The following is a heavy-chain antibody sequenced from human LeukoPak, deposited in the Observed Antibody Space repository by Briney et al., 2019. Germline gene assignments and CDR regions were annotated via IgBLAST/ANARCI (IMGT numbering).Heavy chain of an antibody. V-gene: IGHV3-7*01. CDR2: INEDGSAQ. CDR1: GFTVSSFW. J-gene: IGHJ4*02. CDR3: ARDGSGSYYMDY. D-gene: IGHD1-26*01. Sequence: GGSLRLSCVTSGFTVSSFWMSWVRQAPGKGLEWVANINEDGSAQDYVDSVKGRFTISRDNSKNTLYLQMNSLRAEDTAVYYCARDGSGSYYMDYWGQGTLVTVSS.